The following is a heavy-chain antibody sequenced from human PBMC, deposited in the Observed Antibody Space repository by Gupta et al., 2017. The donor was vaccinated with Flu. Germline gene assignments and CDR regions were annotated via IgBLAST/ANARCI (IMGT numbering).Heavy chain of an antibody. CDR1: GFPFSSSS. CDR2: ISSSSSTI. D-gene: IGHD1-26*01. J-gene: IGHJ6*02. V-gene: IGHV3-48*02. CDR3: ARDQWEEPYYYYGMDV. Sequence: EVQLVESVGGLVQPGGSLRLSCAASGFPFSSSSMNWVRQGPGRGLEWVSYISSSSSTIYYADSVKGRFTLTRDNDKNSLYLQMNSLGDEDTAVYCCARDQWEEPYYYYGMDVWGPGTTVNVSS.